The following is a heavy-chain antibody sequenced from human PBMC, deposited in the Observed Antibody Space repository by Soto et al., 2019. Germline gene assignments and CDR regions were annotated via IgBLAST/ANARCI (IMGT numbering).Heavy chain of an antibody. J-gene: IGHJ4*02. Sequence: QVQLQESGPGLVKPSQTLSLTCTVSGGSISSGGYYWSWIRQHPGKGLEWIGYIYYSGSTYYNPFIKIRVTISVDTLKNHFSLKLSSVSAADTAVYYCARWPQLELRFDYWGQGTLVPVSS. CDR1: GGSISSGGYY. CDR3: ARWPQLELRFDY. D-gene: IGHD1-1*01. V-gene: IGHV4-31*03. CDR2: IYYSGST.